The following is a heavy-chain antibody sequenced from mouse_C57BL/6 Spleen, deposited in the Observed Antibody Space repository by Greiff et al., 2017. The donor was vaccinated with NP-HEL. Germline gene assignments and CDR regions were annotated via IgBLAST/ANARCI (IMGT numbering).Heavy chain of an antibody. CDR1: GYTFTDYE. CDR2: IDPETGGT. D-gene: IGHD4-1*01. CDR3: TRRDWDEAWFAY. J-gene: IGHJ3*01. Sequence: QVQLKQSGAELVRPGASVTLSCKASGYTFTDYEMHWVKQTPVHGLEWIGAIDPETGGTAYNQKFKGKAILTADKSSSTAYMELRSLTSEDSAVYYCTRRDWDEAWFAYWGQGTLVTVSA. V-gene: IGHV1-15*01.